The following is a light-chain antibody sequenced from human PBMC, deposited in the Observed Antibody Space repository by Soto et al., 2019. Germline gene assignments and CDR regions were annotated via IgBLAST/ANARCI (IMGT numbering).Light chain of an antibody. V-gene: IGKV3-20*01. CDR1: QTVRNNY. J-gene: IGKJ5*01. CDR2: GAS. Sequence: EFVCTQAPGTLSLSPGERATLSCRASQTVRNNYLAWYQQKPGQAPRLPISGASRRATGIPDRFSGAVSGTDFTLTISRLEPEDGELDEGQQQDILPITFCQGTRLEIK. CDR3: QQQDILPIT.